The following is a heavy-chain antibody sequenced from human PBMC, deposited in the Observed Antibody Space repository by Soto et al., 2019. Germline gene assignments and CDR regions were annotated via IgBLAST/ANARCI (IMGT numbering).Heavy chain of an antibody. J-gene: IGHJ3*02. Sequence: SGPTLVNPTQTLTLTCTFSGFSLSTSGMCVSWIRQPPGKALEWLALIDWDDDKYYSTSLKTRLTISKDTSKNQVVLTMTNMDPVDTATYYCARSYYGSGRGAFDIWGQGTMVTVSS. V-gene: IGHV2-70*01. CDR1: GFSLSTSGMC. CDR2: IDWDDDK. CDR3: ARSYYGSGRGAFDI. D-gene: IGHD3-10*01.